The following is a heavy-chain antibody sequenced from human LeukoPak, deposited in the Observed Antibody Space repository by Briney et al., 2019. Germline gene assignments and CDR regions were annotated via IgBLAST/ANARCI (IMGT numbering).Heavy chain of an antibody. D-gene: IGHD1-1*01. V-gene: IGHV1-2*02. CDR3: ARGRGPKTTERKYYFDY. J-gene: IGHJ4*02. CDR2: INPNSGGT. Sequence: ASVKVSCKASGYTFTGYYMHWVRQAPGQGLEWMGWINPNSGGTNYAQKFQGRVTMTRDTSISTAYMELSSLRSEDTAVYYCARGRGPKTTERKYYFDYWGQGTLVTVSS. CDR1: GYTFTGYY.